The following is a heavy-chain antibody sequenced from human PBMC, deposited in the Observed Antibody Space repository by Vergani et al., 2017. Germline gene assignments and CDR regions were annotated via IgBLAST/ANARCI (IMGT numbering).Heavy chain of an antibody. Sequence: QVQLVQSGAEVKKPGASVKVSCKVSGYTLTELSMHWVRQATGQGLEWMGWMNPNSGNTGYAQKFQGRVTMTRNTSISTAYMELSSLRSEDTAVYYCAQSSTSSYYYGMDVWGQGTTVTVSS. CDR3: AQSSTSSYYYGMDV. J-gene: IGHJ6*02. D-gene: IGHD2-2*01. CDR1: GYTLTELS. V-gene: IGHV1-8*01. CDR2: MNPNSGNT.